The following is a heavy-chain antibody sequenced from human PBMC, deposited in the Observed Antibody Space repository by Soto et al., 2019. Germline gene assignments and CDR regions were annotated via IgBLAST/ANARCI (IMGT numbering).Heavy chain of an antibody. CDR1: GFTFDDYA. J-gene: IGHJ4*02. Sequence: EVQLVESGGGLAQPGKSLRLSCVASGFTFDDYAMHWVRQVPGKGLEWVSGISWNSGKKGYADSVKGRFTISRDNAKNSLYLEMNSLRGEDTAFYYCARTTRGYGEPFDSWGRGTLVTVSS. D-gene: IGHD4-17*01. CDR3: ARTTRGYGEPFDS. CDR2: ISWNSGKK. V-gene: IGHV3-9*01.